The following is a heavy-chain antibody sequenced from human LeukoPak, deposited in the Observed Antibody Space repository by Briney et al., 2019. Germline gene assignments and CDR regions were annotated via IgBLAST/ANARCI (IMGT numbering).Heavy chain of an antibody. Sequence: SETLSLTCSVSGYSISDGIYYWGWIRQPPGKGLEWIGSIFHTGSTLYNPPLRSRVTMSVDTSKNQFSLQLSSVTAADTAVFYCARHLYRGVTEYWGQGTLVTVSS. CDR3: ARHLYRGVTEY. V-gene: IGHV4-39*01. CDR1: GYSISDGIYY. CDR2: IFHTGST. J-gene: IGHJ4*02. D-gene: IGHD3-10*01.